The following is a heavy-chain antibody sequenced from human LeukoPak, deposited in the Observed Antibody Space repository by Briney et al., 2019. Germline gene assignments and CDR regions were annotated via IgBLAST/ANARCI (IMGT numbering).Heavy chain of an antibody. J-gene: IGHJ4*02. D-gene: IGHD4-23*01. V-gene: IGHV3-11*05. CDR2: ISSSSSYT. CDR3: ARAYYGGKPDY. Sequence: GGSLRLSCAASGFTFSDYYMGWIRQAPGKGLEWVSYISSSSSYTNYADSVKGRFTISRDNAKNSLYLQMNSLRAEDTAVYYCARAYYGGKPDYWGQGTLVTVSS. CDR1: GFTFSDYY.